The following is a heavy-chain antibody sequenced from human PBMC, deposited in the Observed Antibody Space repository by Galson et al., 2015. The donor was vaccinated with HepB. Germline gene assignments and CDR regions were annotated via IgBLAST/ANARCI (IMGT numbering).Heavy chain of an antibody. Sequence: CAISGDSVSSKSAAWNWIRQSPSRGLEWLGRTYYRSKWYSDYAVSVKSRITINPDTSKNQFSLQLNSVTPEDTAVYYCARVEAAFGRDDAFDIWGQGTMVTISS. J-gene: IGHJ3*02. CDR3: ARVEAAFGRDDAFDI. D-gene: IGHD3-10*01. V-gene: IGHV6-1*01. CDR2: TYYRSKWYS. CDR1: GDSVSSKSAA.